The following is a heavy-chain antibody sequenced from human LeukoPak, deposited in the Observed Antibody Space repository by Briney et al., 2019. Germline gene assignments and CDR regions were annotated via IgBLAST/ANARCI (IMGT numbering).Heavy chain of an antibody. Sequence: GGSLRLSCAASGFTFSSYGMHWVRQAPGKGLEWVAVMWYDGSNKYYADSVKGRFTISRDNSKNTLYLQMNSLRAEDTAVYYCASTAMADWGQGTLVTVSS. CDR2: MWYDGSNK. J-gene: IGHJ4*02. CDR1: GFTFSSYG. V-gene: IGHV3-33*01. D-gene: IGHD5-18*01. CDR3: ASTAMAD.